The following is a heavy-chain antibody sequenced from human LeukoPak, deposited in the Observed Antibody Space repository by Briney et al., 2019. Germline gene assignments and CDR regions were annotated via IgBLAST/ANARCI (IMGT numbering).Heavy chain of an antibody. J-gene: IGHJ4*02. D-gene: IGHD2-2*02. CDR2: IAVGSGNT. CDR1: GFTFTSSA. CDR3: AAVGYCSSTSCYTYY. Sequence: TSVKVSCKASGFTFTSSAMQWVRQARGQRLEWIGWIAVGSGNTNYAQKFQERVTITRDMSTSTAYMELSSLRSEDTAVYYCAAVGYCSSTSCYTYYWGQGTLVTVSS. V-gene: IGHV1-58*02.